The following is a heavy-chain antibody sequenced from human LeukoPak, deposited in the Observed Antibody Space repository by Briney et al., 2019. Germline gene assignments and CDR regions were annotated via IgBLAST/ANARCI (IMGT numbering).Heavy chain of an antibody. V-gene: IGHV1-69*13. J-gene: IGHJ4*02. CDR1: GGTFSSYA. CDR2: IIPIFGTA. D-gene: IGHD3-22*01. Sequence: GASVKVSCKASGGTFSSYAISWVRQAPGQGLEWMGGIIPIFGTANYAQKFQGRVTITADESTSTAYMELSSLRSEDTAVYYCPRGSYLYEGSVFQRYYWGGGTLDRVSS. CDR3: PRGSYLYEGSVFQRYY.